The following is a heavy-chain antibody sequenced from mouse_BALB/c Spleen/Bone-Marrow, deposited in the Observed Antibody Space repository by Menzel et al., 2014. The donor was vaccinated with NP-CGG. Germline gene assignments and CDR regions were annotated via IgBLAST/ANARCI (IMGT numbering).Heavy chain of an antibody. D-gene: IGHD1-2*01. CDR3: ARSVGYRSLFAY. V-gene: IGHV1-4*01. CDR2: INSSSGYD. Sequence: VKLQQSGAELARPGASVNMSCKASGYTFTSYTMHWVRQRPGKGLEWIGYINSSSGYDNYNQKFKDNSTLTADNSSKTAYMQLSSLTSDDSAAYYCARSVGYRSLFAYWGQGTPVTVSA. CDR1: GYTFTSYT. J-gene: IGHJ3*01.